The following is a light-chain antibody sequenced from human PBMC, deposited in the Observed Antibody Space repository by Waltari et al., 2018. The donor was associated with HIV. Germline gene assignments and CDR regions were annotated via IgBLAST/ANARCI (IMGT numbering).Light chain of an antibody. CDR3: CSYTGSKFYV. CDR2: DVT. J-gene: IGLJ1*01. CDR1: SNDVGGYNY. Sequence: QSALTQPRSVSGSPGQSVTVSCTGTSNDVGGYNYVSWYQQHPGQAPKFIIFDVTARPSGIPDRFSGSKSGNTASLTISGLQAEDEADYYCCSYTGSKFYVFGTGTQVTVL. V-gene: IGLV2-11*01.